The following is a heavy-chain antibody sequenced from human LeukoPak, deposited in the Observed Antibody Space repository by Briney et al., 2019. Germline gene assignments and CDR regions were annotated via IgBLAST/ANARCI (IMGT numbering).Heavy chain of an antibody. CDR1: GGSIRSSSYY. V-gene: IGHV4-39*01. Sequence: SETLSLTCSVSGGSIRSSSYYWGWIRQTPGKGLEWIGSIYYTGNTYYNPSLKSRVIISVDMSKNQFSLKLSSVTAADTAVYYCARHDYYDCVWGSPPSYFDYWGQGTLVTVSS. CDR3: ARHDYYDCVWGSPPSYFDY. J-gene: IGHJ4*02. CDR2: IYYTGNT. D-gene: IGHD3-16*01.